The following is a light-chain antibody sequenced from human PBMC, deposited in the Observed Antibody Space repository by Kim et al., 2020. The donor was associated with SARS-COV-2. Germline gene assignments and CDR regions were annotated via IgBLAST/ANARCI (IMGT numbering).Light chain of an antibody. Sequence: ALGQTVRITCQGDSLRIYYARWYQQKPGQAPVLVIYGKNNRPSGIPDRFSGSSSGNTASLTITGAQAEDEADYYCNSRDSSDNHVVFGGGTQLTVL. CDR3: NSRDSSDNHVV. CDR1: SLRIYY. J-gene: IGLJ2*01. V-gene: IGLV3-19*01. CDR2: GKN.